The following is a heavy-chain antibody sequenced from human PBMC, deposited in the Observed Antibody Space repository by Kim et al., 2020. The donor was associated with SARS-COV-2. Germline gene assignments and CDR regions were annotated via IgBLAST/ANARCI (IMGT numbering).Heavy chain of an antibody. Sequence: SETLSLTCTVSGGSISSGDNYWSWIRQPPGKGLEWIGNIYYSGSTYYNPSLKSRVSISIDTSKNQFSLKMSSVTAADTAVYYCARGGIAVVPVLRLGALSYERWPHCFDPWGQGTLVTVSS. J-gene: IGHJ5*02. V-gene: IGHV4-30-4*01. CDR1: GGSISSGDNY. CDR3: ARGGIAVVPVLRLGALSYERWPHCFDP. D-gene: IGHD2-2*01. CDR2: IYYSGST.